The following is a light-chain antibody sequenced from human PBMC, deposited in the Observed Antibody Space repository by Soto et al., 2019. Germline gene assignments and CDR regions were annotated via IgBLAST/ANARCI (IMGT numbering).Light chain of an antibody. Sequence: ESVLTQSPGTLSLSPGERATLSCRASQSISSDYLAWYQQKPGQAPRLLIYGASSRATGIPGRFSGSGSGTDFTLSISRLEPEDFAVYYCQDYVRYPPTFGGGTKVEIK. V-gene: IGKV3-20*01. J-gene: IGKJ4*01. CDR1: QSISSDY. CDR2: GAS. CDR3: QDYVRYPPT.